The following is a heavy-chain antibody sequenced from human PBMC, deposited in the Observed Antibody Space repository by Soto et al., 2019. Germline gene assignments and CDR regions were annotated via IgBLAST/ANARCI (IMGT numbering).Heavy chain of an antibody. Sequence: GGSLRLSCAASGFTFSSYGMHWVRQAPGKGLEWVAVISYDGSNKYYADSVKGRFTISRDNSKNTLYLQMNSLRAEDTAVYYCAKDPEAATTDYYYYYGMDVWGQGTTVTVSS. V-gene: IGHV3-30*18. CDR3: AKDPEAATTDYYYYYGMDV. D-gene: IGHD2-15*01. J-gene: IGHJ6*02. CDR2: ISYDGSNK. CDR1: GFTFSSYG.